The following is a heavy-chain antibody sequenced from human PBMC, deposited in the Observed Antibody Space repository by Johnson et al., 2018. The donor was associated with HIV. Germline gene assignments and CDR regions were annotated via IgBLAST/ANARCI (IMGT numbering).Heavy chain of an antibody. J-gene: IGHJ3*02. CDR2: IGTAGDT. Sequence: VQLVESGGGVVQPGRSLRLSCAASGFTFSSYDMHWVRQGTGKGLEWVSAIGTAGDTYYPGSVKGRFTISRENAKNTLYLQMNSLRVEDAAVYYCARESLRRIAVSGPGDSAFDIWGHGTMVTVSS. V-gene: IGHV3-13*01. CDR3: ARESLRRIAVSGPGDSAFDI. CDR1: GFTFSSYD. D-gene: IGHD6-19*01.